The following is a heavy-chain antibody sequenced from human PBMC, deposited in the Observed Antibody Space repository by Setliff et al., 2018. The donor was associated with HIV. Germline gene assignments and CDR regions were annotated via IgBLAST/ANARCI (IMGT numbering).Heavy chain of an antibody. D-gene: IGHD3-16*01. CDR3: AIGGGDGHPTWVY. CDR1: GFIFTNYA. V-gene: IGHV1-3*01. CDR2: INAGNGDT. Sequence: ASVKVSCKTSGFIFTNYAVHWVRQAPGQGLEWMGWINAGNGDTRYSEKFQDRVTITTDTSASTAYLQLSALRSEDTAVFYCAIGGGDGHPTWVYWGLGTLVTVSS. J-gene: IGHJ4*02.